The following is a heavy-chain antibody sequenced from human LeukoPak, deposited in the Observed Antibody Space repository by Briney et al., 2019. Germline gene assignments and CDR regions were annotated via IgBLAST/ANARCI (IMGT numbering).Heavy chain of an antibody. V-gene: IGHV4-38-2*02. CDR2: INHSGST. D-gene: IGHD3-10*01. Sequence: SETLSLTCTVSGYSISSGYYWGWIRQPPGKGLEWIGEINHSGSTNYNPSLKSRVTISVDTSKNQFSLKLSSVTAADTAVYYCARGRSGYYGSGLEAYYYYYYMDVWGKGATVTISS. J-gene: IGHJ6*03. CDR1: GYSISSGYY. CDR3: ARGRSGYYGSGLEAYYYYYYMDV.